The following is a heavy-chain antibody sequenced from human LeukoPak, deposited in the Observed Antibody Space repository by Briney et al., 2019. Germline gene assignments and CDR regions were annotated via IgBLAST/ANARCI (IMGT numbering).Heavy chain of an antibody. Sequence: GASVKVSCKASGGTFSSYAISWVRQAPGQGLEWMGWISAYNGNTNYAQKLQGRVTMTTDTSTSTAYMELRSLRSEDTAVYYCARDRAVTYYYMDVWGKGTTVTVSS. J-gene: IGHJ6*03. CDR2: ISAYNGNT. CDR3: ARDRAVTYYYMDV. CDR1: GGTFSSYA. D-gene: IGHD4-11*01. V-gene: IGHV1-18*01.